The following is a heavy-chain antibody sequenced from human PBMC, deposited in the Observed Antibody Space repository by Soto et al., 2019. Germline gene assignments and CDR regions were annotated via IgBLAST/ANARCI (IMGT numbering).Heavy chain of an antibody. CDR3: ARDQRVPYSSSSPYYYYYYGMDV. J-gene: IGHJ6*02. CDR1: GFTFSSYD. V-gene: IGHV3-13*01. Sequence: GGSLRLSCAASGFTFSSYDMHWVRQATGKGLEWVSAIGTAGDTYYPGSVKGRFTISRENAKNSLYLQMNSLRAEDTTVYYCARDQRVPYSSSSPYYYYYYGMDVWGQGTTVTVSS. CDR2: IGTAGDT. D-gene: IGHD6-6*01.